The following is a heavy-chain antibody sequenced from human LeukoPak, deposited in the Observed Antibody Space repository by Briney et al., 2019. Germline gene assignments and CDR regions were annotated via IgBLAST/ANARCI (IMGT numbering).Heavy chain of an antibody. CDR2: ISGSGGST. D-gene: IGHD3-22*01. CDR3: AKVPGYYYDSSGYYYFDY. Sequence: PGGSLRLSCAASGFTLSSYAMSWVRQAPGKGLEGVSAISGSGGSTYYADSVKGRFTISRDNSKNTLYLQMNSLRAEDTAVYYCAKVPGYYYDSSGYYYFDYWGQGTLVTVSS. CDR1: GFTLSSYA. J-gene: IGHJ4*02. V-gene: IGHV3-23*01.